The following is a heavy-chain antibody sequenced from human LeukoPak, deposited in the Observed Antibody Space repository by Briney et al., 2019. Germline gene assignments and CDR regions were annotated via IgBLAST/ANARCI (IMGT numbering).Heavy chain of an antibody. Sequence: PGGSLRLSCAASGFTFSSYAMHWVRQAPGKGLEWVAFVSSDGNNKYYADSLKGRFTISRDNSQNTLYLQMNSLRAEDTAVHYCARARVTTGTTRIAFDIWGQGTMVTVSS. CDR3: ARARVTTGTTRIAFDI. D-gene: IGHD1-1*01. J-gene: IGHJ3*02. CDR2: VSSDGNNK. V-gene: IGHV3-30-3*01. CDR1: GFTFSSYA.